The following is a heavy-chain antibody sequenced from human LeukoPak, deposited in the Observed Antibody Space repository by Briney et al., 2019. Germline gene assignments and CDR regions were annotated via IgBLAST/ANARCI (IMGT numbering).Heavy chain of an antibody. CDR1: GGSFSGYY. CDR2: INHSGST. D-gene: IGHD3-22*01. Sequence: SETLSRTCAVYGGSFSGYYWSWIRQPPGKGLEWIGEINHSGSTNYNPSLKSRVTISVDTSKNQFSLKLSSVTAADTAVYYCARGEPHYYYDSSGYYYPWGQGTLVTVSS. V-gene: IGHV4-34*01. J-gene: IGHJ5*02. CDR3: ARGEPHYYYDSSGYYYP.